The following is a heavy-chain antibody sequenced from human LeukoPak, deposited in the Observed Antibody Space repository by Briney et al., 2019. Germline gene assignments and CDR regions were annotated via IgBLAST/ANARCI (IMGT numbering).Heavy chain of an antibody. CDR1: GGSISSYY. CDR2: IYYSGST. V-gene: IGHV4-59*12. CDR3: AREIPPFGGDYYYMDV. J-gene: IGHJ6*03. Sequence: PSETLSLTCTVSGGSISSYYWSWIRQPPGKGLEWIGYIYYSGSTNYNPSLKSRVTMSVDTSKNQFSLKLSSVTAADTAVYYCAREIPPFGGDYYYMDVWGKGTTVTISS. D-gene: IGHD2-21*01.